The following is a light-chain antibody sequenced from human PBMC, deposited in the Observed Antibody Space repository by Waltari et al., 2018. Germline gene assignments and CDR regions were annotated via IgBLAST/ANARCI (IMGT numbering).Light chain of an antibody. CDR1: RSLLHSNDQNY. Sequence: IVMTQSPLSLPVTPGEPASISCRSSRSLLHSNDQNYLEWYFQKPGQSPQLLIYLGSNRASGVPDRFRGRGSGTDFTLTITNLQAEDAAVYYCMQYQPSPPEYAIGPGTMVEIK. CDR3: MQYQPSPPEYA. J-gene: IGKJ2*01. CDR2: LGS. V-gene: IGKV2-28*01.